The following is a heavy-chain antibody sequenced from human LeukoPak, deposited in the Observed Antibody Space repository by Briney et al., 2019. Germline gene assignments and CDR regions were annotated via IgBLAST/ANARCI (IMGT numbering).Heavy chain of an antibody. D-gene: IGHD2-2*01. J-gene: IGHJ5*02. CDR3: ARRSRDGTCSSTSCLPYSWFDP. CDR2: INHSGST. CDR1: GGSFSGYY. V-gene: IGHV4-34*01. Sequence: SETLSLTCAVYGGSFSGYYWSWIRQPPGKGLEWIGEINHSGSTNYNPSLKSRVTISVDTSKNQFSLKLSSVTAADTAVYYCARRSRDGTCSSTSCLPYSWFDPWGQGTLVTVSS.